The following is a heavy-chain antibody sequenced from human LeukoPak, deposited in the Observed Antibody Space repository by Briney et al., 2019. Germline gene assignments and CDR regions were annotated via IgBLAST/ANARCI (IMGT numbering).Heavy chain of an antibody. CDR1: GGSISSYY. J-gene: IGHJ4*02. CDR3: ARRDYSGYDYDPFDY. D-gene: IGHD5-12*01. V-gene: IGHV4-38-2*02. Sequence: SETLSLTCTVSGGSISSYYWGWIRQPPGKGLEWIGSIYHSGSTYYNPSLKSRVTISVDTPKNQFSLKLSSVTAADTAVYYCARRDYSGYDYDPFDYWGQGTLVTVSS. CDR2: IYHSGST.